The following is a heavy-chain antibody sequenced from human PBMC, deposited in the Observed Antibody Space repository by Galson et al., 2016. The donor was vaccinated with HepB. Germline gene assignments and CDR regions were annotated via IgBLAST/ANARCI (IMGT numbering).Heavy chain of an antibody. Sequence: SLRLSCAASGFTFSNYGMTWVRQAPGKGLEDVSSISRIGDSTDYADSVKGRFTISRDNSKNTLSLRMNSLTADDTAIYYGVQGSTEPAVWGKGTTVTVSS. CDR3: VQGSTEPAV. CDR2: ISRIGDST. V-gene: IGHV3-23*01. J-gene: IGHJ6*04. CDR1: GFTFSNYG. D-gene: IGHD1-26*01.